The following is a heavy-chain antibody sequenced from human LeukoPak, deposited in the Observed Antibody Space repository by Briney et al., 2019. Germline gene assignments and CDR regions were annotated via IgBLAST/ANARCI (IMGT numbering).Heavy chain of an antibody. Sequence: PSQNLSLTCTVSGGSISSGDYYWSWIRQPPGKGLEWIGYIYYSGCTYYHQSLKSRVTLTVDTSKTQFSLKLSSVADAEMAVYYCARDLHTPGDYGDSGSPPTWFDPWGQGTLVTVSS. CDR2: IYYSGCT. CDR3: ARDLHTPGDYGDSGSPPTWFDP. D-gene: IGHD4-17*01. CDR1: GGSISSGDYY. J-gene: IGHJ5*02. V-gene: IGHV4-30-4*08.